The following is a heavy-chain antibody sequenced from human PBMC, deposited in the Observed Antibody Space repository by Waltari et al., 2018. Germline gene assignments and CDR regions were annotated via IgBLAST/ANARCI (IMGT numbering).Heavy chain of an antibody. V-gene: IGHV3-23*01. CDR2: ISGSDAST. CDR1: GFSFSTCA. Sequence: EVQLLESGGGLGQPGGSLRLSCAASGFSFSTCAMSWVRQAPGKGLEWVSGISGSDASTEYAESVKGRFTISRDNSNNTLYLQMNSLRAEDTAVYYCAKDRYSSGWYEAFDIGGQGTMVTVSS. J-gene: IGHJ3*02. D-gene: IGHD6-19*01. CDR3: AKDRYSSGWYEAFDI.